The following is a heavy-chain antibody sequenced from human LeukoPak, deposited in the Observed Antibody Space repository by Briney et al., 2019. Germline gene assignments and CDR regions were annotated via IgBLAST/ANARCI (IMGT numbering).Heavy chain of an antibody. D-gene: IGHD1-26*01. Sequence: GGSLRLSCAASGFIVSSTYMSWVRQGPGKGLEWGSIIYSGDSTYYADSVKGRFTISRDNSRTRVYLQMNSLRAEDTAVYYCAKNRVGASGLAEYFEHWGQGTLVGVSS. V-gene: IGHV3-53*01. CDR2: IYSGDST. CDR1: GFIVSSTY. J-gene: IGHJ1*01. CDR3: AKNRVGASGLAEYFEH.